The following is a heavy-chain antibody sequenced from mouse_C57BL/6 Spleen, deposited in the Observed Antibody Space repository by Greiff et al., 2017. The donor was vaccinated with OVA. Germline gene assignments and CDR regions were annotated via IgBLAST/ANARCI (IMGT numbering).Heavy chain of an antibody. D-gene: IGHD4-1*01. J-gene: IGHJ2*01. CDR2: IYPRSGNT. V-gene: IGHV1-81*01. CDR3: AREELTGSYYFDY. Sequence: QVQLQESGAELARPGASVKLSCKASGYTFTSYGISWVKQRTGQGLEWIGEIYPRSGNTYYNEKFKGKATLTADKSSSTAYMELRSLTSEDSAVYFCAREELTGSYYFDYWGQGTTLTVSS. CDR1: GYTFTSYG.